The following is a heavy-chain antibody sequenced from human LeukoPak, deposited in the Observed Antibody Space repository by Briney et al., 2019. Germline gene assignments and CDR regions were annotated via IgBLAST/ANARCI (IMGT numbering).Heavy chain of an antibody. CDR2: IYYSGST. D-gene: IGHD3-10*01. J-gene: IGHJ3*02. CDR1: GDSISSYY. Sequence: PSETLSLTCTVSGDSISSYYWSWLRQPPGKGVEGLGYIYYSGSTNYNPSLKGRVTISVATSKTQFSLKLISVTAADTAVYYCARERGSGSTDAFDIWGQGTMVTVSS. V-gene: IGHV4-59*01. CDR3: ARERGSGSTDAFDI.